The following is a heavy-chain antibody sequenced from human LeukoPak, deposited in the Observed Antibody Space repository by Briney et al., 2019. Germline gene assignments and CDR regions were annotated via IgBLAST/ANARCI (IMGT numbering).Heavy chain of an antibody. V-gene: IGHV3-20*04. CDR3: ARHITYYYYMDV. CDR2: INWNGGST. D-gene: IGHD2-21*01. Sequence: GRSLRLSCAASGFTFADYGMSWVRQAPKKGLEWVSGINWNGGSTGYADSVKGRFTISRENAKNSLYLQMNSLRAEDTALYYCARHITYYYYMDVWGKGTTVTVSS. J-gene: IGHJ6*03. CDR1: GFTFADYG.